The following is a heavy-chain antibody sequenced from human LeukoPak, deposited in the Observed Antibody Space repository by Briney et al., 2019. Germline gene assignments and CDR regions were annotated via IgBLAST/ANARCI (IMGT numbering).Heavy chain of an antibody. CDR1: GGSLSSYY. CDR2: IYYSGST. CDR3: ARGLASYYFDY. V-gene: IGHV4-59*01. J-gene: IGHJ4*02. Sequence: PSETLSLTCTVSGGSLSSYYWSWIRQPPGKGLEWIGYIYYSGSTNYNPSLKSRVTISVDTSKNQFSLKLSSVTAADTAVYYCARGLASYYFDYWGQGTLVTVSS. D-gene: IGHD6-6*01.